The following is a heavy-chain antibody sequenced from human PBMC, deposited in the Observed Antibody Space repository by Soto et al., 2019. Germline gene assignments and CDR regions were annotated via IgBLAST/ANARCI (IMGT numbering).Heavy chain of an antibody. V-gene: IGHV1-18*01. CDR3: AKDGRITMTDDAFDI. Sequence: ASVKVSCKASGYTFTNYGISWVRQAPGQGLEWMGWINTYNGNTNHAQKLQGRVTMTTDTSTSTAYMELRSLRSDGTAVYYCAKDGRITMTDDAFDIWGQGTMVTVSS. CDR1: GYTFTNYG. CDR2: INTYNGNT. J-gene: IGHJ3*02. D-gene: IGHD3-22*01.